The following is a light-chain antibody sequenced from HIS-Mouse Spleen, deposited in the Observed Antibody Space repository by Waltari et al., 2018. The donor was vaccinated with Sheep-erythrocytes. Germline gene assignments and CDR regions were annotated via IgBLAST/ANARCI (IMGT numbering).Light chain of an antibody. CDR1: SSDVGGYNY. Sequence: QSALTQPPSVSGSPGQSVTIPFTGTSSDVGGYNYFSWYQQHPGKAPKLMIYDVSKRPSGVPDRFSGSKSANTASLTISGLQAEDEADYYCCSYAGSYNHVFATGTKVTVL. J-gene: IGLJ1*01. V-gene: IGLV2-11*01. CDR2: DVS. CDR3: CSYAGSYNHV.